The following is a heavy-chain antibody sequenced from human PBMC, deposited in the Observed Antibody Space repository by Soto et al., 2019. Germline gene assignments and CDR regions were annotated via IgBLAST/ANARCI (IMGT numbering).Heavy chain of an antibody. V-gene: IGHV5-10-1*01. J-gene: IGHJ6*02. CDR2: IDPSDSYT. D-gene: IGHD3-3*01. Sequence: HGESLKISCKGSGYSFTSYWISWVRQMPGKGLEWMGRIDPSDSYTNYSPSFQGHVTISADKSISTAYLQWSSLKASDTAMYYCARINYDFWSGYYTYYYYGMDVWGQGTTVTVS. CDR3: ARINYDFWSGYYTYYYYGMDV. CDR1: GYSFTSYW.